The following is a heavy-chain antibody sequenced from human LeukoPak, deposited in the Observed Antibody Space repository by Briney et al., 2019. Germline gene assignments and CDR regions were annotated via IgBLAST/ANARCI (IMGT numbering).Heavy chain of an antibody. J-gene: IGHJ4*02. V-gene: IGHV1-69*13. CDR1: GGTFSSYA. CDR3: ARGLHGDYGYFDY. CDR2: VIPMFATA. D-gene: IGHD4-17*01. Sequence: SVKVSCKASGGTFSSYAISWVRQAPGQGLEWVGGVIPMFATANYAPKFQDRVTITADESTSTAYMELRSLRSEDTAVYHCARGLHGDYGYFDYWGQGTLVTVSS.